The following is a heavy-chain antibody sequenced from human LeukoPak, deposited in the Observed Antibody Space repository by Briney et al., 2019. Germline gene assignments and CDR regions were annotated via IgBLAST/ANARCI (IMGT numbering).Heavy chain of an antibody. CDR3: ARGYRTMAV. CDR2: VSSSSTYT. V-gene: IGHV3-11*03. D-gene: IGHD2-2*01. CDR1: GFTFSDYD. Sequence: GGSLRLSCAASGFTFSDYDMRWIRKAPGKGLEWVSYVSSSSTYTNYADSVKGRFTISRDNAKNLLYLQMNSLRAEDTAVYYCARGYRTMAVWGQGTLVTVSS. J-gene: IGHJ4*02.